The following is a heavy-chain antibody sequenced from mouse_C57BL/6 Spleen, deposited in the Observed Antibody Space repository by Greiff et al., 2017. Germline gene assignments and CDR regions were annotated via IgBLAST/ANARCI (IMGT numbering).Heavy chain of an antibody. J-gene: IGHJ1*03. D-gene: IGHD1-1*01. V-gene: IGHV14-1*01. CDR1: GFNIKDYY. CDR2: IDPEDGDT. CDR3: TTSGSSLWYFDV. Sequence: EVQLQQSGAELVRPGASVKLSCTASGFNIKDYYMHWVKQRPEQGLEWIGRIDPEDGDTEYAPKFQGKATMTADTSSSTAYLQLSSLTSEDTAVYYCTTSGSSLWYFDVWGTGTTVTVSS.